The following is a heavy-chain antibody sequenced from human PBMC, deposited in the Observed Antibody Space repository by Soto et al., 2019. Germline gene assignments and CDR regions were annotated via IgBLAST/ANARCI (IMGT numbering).Heavy chain of an antibody. J-gene: IGHJ5*01. CDR2: IHYSGST. D-gene: IGHD4-17*01. CDR3: ARDLGRDFGVYPPVNWFDS. V-gene: IGHV4-31*03. CDR1: GGSISSAGYY. Sequence: QVQLQESGPGLVKPSQTLSLTCTVSGGSISSAGYYWSWIRQHPGKGLEWIGYIHYSGSTYYNPSLKSRVTISVDTSKNQFSLKLSSVTAADTAVYYCARDLGRDFGVYPPVNWFDSWGQGTLVTVSS.